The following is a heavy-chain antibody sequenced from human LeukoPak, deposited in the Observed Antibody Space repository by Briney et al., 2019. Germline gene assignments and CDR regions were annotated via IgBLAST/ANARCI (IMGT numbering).Heavy chain of an antibody. CDR2: ISSSSSYI. D-gene: IGHD2-8*01. Sequence: PGGSLRLSXAASGFTFSSYSMNWVRQAPGKGLEWVSSISSSSSYIYYADSVKGRFTISRDNAKNSLYLQMNSLRAEDTAVYYCASRNGGSWYYFDYWGQGTLVTVSS. J-gene: IGHJ4*02. CDR3: ASRNGGSWYYFDY. CDR1: GFTFSSYS. V-gene: IGHV3-21*01.